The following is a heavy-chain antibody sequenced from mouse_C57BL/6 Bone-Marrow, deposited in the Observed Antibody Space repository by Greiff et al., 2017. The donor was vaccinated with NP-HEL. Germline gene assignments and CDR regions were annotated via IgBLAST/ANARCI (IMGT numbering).Heavy chain of an antibody. D-gene: IGHD4-1*01. V-gene: IGHV1-54*01. CDR1: GYAFTNYL. CDR2: INPGSGGT. Sequence: VQLQQSGAELVRPGTSVKVSCKASGYAFTNYLIEWVKQRPGQGLEWIGVINPGSGGTNYNEKFKGKATLTADKSSSTAYMQRSSLTSEDSAVYFCARRGELFFYAMGDWGQGTSVTVSS. CDR3: ARRGELFFYAMGD. J-gene: IGHJ4*01.